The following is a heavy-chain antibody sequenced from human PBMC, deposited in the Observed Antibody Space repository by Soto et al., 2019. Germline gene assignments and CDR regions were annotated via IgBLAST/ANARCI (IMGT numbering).Heavy chain of an antibody. CDR3: AKDFYCSSTSCYMGRYFDY. Sequence: GGSLRLSCAASGFTFSSYAMSWVRQAPGKGLEWVSAISGSGGSTYYADSVKGRFTISRDNSKNTLYLQMNSLRAEDTAVYYCAKDFYCSSTSCYMGRYFDYWGQGTLVIVSS. D-gene: IGHD2-2*02. J-gene: IGHJ4*02. CDR2: ISGSGGST. V-gene: IGHV3-23*01. CDR1: GFTFSSYA.